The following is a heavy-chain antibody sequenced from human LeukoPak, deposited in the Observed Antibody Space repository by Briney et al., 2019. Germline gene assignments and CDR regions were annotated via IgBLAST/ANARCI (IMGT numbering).Heavy chain of an antibody. CDR2: IYHSERT. Sequence: SETLSLTCSVSGYSISSGYYWGWIRQPPGQGVEWIGSIYHSERTYYNPSLKSRVTISVDTSKNQFSLNVSSVTAADTSVYYCARRRRIYGDYFVRAFDIWGQGTMVTVSS. J-gene: IGHJ3*02. D-gene: IGHD4-17*01. CDR3: ARRRRIYGDYFVRAFDI. V-gene: IGHV4-38-2*02. CDR1: GYSISSGYY.